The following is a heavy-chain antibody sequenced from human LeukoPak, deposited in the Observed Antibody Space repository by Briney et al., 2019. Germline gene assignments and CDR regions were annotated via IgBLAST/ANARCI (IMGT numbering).Heavy chain of an antibody. CDR2: ISSNGGST. D-gene: IGHD3/OR15-3a*01. Sequence: PGGSLRLSCAASGFTFSVSVMHWVRQAPGKGLEYVSVISSNGGSTSYANSVQGRFTISRDNSKTTLYLQMCSLRAEDMAVYYCPRDRTMIFGGYYWGQGSLVSVCS. CDR3: PRDRTMIFGGYY. CDR1: GFTFSVSV. V-gene: IGHV3-64*01. J-gene: IGHJ4*02.